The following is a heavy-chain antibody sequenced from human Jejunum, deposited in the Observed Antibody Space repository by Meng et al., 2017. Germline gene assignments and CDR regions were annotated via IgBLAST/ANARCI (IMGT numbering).Heavy chain of an antibody. CDR1: GFTCSGSA. J-gene: IGHJ4*02. CDR3: ICSRGDACNTFWFDF. Sequence: GESLKISCTASGFTCSGSAMQWVRQASGKGLEWVGRIRSKGNKYATTYFASVKGRFPISSDDSKNTAYLQMDSLKIEDTALYYCICSRGDACNTFWFDFWGQGTLVTVSS. D-gene: IGHD2-15*01. CDR2: IRSKGNKYAT. V-gene: IGHV3-73*01.